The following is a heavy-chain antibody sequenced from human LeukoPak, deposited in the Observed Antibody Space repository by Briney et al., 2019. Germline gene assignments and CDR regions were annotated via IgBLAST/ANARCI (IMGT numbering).Heavy chain of an antibody. CDR1: GFTFNRYN. Sequence: GGSLRLSCAASGFTFNRYNMNWVRRAPGKGLEGVSSISTSSSYIYYADSVRGRFTISRDNAKNSLYLQMNSLRAEDTAVYYCAREGIAARLTVYYYYYMDVWGKGTTVTVSS. D-gene: IGHD6-6*01. CDR2: ISTSSSYI. V-gene: IGHV3-21*01. CDR3: AREGIAARLTVYYYYYMDV. J-gene: IGHJ6*03.